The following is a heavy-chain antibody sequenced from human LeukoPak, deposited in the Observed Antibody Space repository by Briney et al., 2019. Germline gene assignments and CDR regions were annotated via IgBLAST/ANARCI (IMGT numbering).Heavy chain of an antibody. D-gene: IGHD1-26*01. CDR3: ARAEWELPNDY. CDR1: GYTFTSYY. CDR2: INPSGGST. J-gene: IGHJ4*02. V-gene: IGHV1-46*01. Sequence: GAPVKVSCKASGYTFTSYYMHWVRQAPGQGLEWMGIINPSGGSTSYAQKFQGRVTMTRDMFTSTVYMELSSLRSEDTAVYYCARAEWELPNDYWGQGTLVTVSS.